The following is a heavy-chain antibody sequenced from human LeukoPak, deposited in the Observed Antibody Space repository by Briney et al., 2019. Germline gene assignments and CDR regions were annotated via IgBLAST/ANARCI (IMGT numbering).Heavy chain of an antibody. V-gene: IGHV3-33*06. CDR3: AKGSADARPYYFDY. CDR2: IWYDGSNK. Sequence: GGSLRLSCAASGFTFSSYGMHWVRQAPGKGLEWVAVIWYDGSNKYYADSVKGRFTISRDNSKNTLYLQMNSLRAEDTAVYYCAKGSADARPYYFDYWGQGILVTVSS. J-gene: IGHJ4*02. CDR1: GFTFSSYG. D-gene: IGHD2-21*01.